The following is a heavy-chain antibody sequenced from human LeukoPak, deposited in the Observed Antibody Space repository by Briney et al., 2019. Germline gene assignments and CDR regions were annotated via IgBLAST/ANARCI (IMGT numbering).Heavy chain of an antibody. CDR2: IKQDGSEK. Sequence: GGSLRLSCAASGFTFSSYWMSWVRQAPGKGLEWVANIKQDGSEKYYVDSVKGRFTISRDNAKNSLYLQMNSLRAEDTAVYYCAGEAISGVPDPWGQGTLVTVSS. CDR3: AGEAISGVPDP. CDR1: GFTFSSYW. D-gene: IGHD2-2*02. V-gene: IGHV3-7*01. J-gene: IGHJ5*02.